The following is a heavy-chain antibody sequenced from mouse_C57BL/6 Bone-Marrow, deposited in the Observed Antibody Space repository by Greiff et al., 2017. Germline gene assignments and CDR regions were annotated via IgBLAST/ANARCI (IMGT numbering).Heavy chain of an antibody. CDR1: GYTFTSYW. V-gene: IGHV1-69*01. D-gene: IGHD2-4*01. Sequence: QVQLKQPGAELVMPGASVKLSCKASGYTFTSYWMHWVKQRPGQGLEWIGEIDPSDSYTNYNQKFKGKSTLTVDKSSSTAYMQLSSLTSEDSAVYYGAREGGYDYDVTGFAYWGQGTLVTVSA. J-gene: IGHJ3*01. CDR2: IDPSDSYT. CDR3: AREGGYDYDVTGFAY.